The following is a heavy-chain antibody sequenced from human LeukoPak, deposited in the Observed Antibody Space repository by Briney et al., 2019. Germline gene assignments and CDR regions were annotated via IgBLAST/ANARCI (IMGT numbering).Heavy chain of an antibody. V-gene: IGHV3-9*01. J-gene: IGHJ4*02. D-gene: IGHD3-22*01. CDR2: ISWNSGSI. Sequence: GRSLRLSCAASGFIFDDYAMHWVRQAPGKGLEWVSGISWNSGSIGYADSVKGRFTISRDNAKNSLYLQMNSLRAEDTALYYCAKSSGARGYFEDFDYWGQGTLVTVSS. CDR3: AKSSGARGYFEDFDY. CDR1: GFIFDDYA.